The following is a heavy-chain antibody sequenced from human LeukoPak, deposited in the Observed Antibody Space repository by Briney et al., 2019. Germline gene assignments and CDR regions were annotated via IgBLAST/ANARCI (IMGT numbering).Heavy chain of an antibody. CDR3: ARDVTYDPRRIQH. D-gene: IGHD2-21*02. CDR2: FNHGGST. V-gene: IGHV4-38-2*02. J-gene: IGHJ1*01. CDR1: GYSISNGYY. Sequence: SETLSLTCSVSGYSISNGYYWGWIRQPPGKGLEWIGNFNHGGSTYYNPSLKSRVTISVDKSKNQFSLKLSSVTAADTAVYYCARDVTYDPRRIQHWGQGTLVTVSS.